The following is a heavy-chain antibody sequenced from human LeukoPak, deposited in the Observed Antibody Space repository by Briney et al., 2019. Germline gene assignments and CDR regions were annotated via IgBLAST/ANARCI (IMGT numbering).Heavy chain of an antibody. CDR1: GFTVSSNY. CDR3: ARAPEWLIFDY. CDR2: IYSGGST. J-gene: IGHJ4*02. Sequence: GGSLRLSCAASGFTVSSNYMSWVRQAPGKGLEWVSVIYSGGSTYYADSVKGRFTISRHNSKSTLYLQMNSLRAEDTAVYYCARAPEWLIFDYWGQGTLVTVCS. D-gene: IGHD6-19*01. V-gene: IGHV3-53*04.